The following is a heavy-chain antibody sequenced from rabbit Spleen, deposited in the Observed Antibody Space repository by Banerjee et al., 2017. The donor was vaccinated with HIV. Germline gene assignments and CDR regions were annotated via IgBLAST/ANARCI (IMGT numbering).Heavy chain of an antibody. D-gene: IGHD4-1*01. Sequence: QEQLVESGGGLVQPEGSLTLTCTVSGFSFSSSIYIYWVRQAPGKGLEWIGCIYTATGKPVYATWAKGRFTISTTSSTTVTLQMTSLTAADTATYFCARDLAGAIGWNFYLWGQGTLVTVS. CDR1: GFSFSSSIY. V-gene: IGHV1S45*01. CDR2: IYTATGKP. CDR3: ARDLAGAIGWNFYL. J-gene: IGHJ3*01.